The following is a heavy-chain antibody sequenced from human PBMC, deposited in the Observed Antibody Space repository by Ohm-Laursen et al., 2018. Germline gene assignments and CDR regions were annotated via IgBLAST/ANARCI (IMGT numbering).Heavy chain of an antibody. D-gene: IGHD2-15*01. Sequence: PSDTLSLTCTVSGGSISSSSYYWGWIRQPPGKGLEWIGSIYYSGSTYYNPSLKSRVTISVDTSKNQFSLKLSSVTAADTAVYYCARSTPLEVVAASSWGQGTLVTVSS. CDR3: ARSTPLEVVAASS. V-gene: IGHV4-39*01. J-gene: IGHJ5*02. CDR2: IYYSGST. CDR1: GGSISSSSYY.